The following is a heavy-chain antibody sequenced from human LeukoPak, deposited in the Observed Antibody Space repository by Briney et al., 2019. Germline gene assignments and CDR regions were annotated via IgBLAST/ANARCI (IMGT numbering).Heavy chain of an antibody. Sequence: PSETLSLTCTVSDFSVSDIYCWGWIRQPPGMGLEWIGTFCRSGSTYYNPSLKSRVTISIDTSKKHFSLKLSSVTAADTAVYYCARTDIYYPYDTFDIWGQGTMVTVSS. V-gene: IGHV4-38-2*02. CDR1: DFSVSDIYC. CDR2: FCRSGST. J-gene: IGHJ3*02. CDR3: ARTDIYYPYDTFDI. D-gene: IGHD1-26*01.